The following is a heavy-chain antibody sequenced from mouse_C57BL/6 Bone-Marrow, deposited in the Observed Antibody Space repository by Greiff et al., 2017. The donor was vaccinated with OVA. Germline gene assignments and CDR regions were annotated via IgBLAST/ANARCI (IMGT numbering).Heavy chain of an antibody. V-gene: IGHV1-64*01. CDR1: VYTFTSYW. Sequence: VQLQQSGAELVKPGASVKLSCKASVYTFTSYWMHWVKQRPGQGLEWIGMIHPNSGSTNYNEKFKSKATLTVDKSSSTAYMQLSSLTSEDSAVYYCARRGGFITTPYYFDYWGQGTTLTVSS. CDR3: ARRGGFITTPYYFDY. CDR2: IHPNSGST. D-gene: IGHD1-1*01. J-gene: IGHJ2*01.